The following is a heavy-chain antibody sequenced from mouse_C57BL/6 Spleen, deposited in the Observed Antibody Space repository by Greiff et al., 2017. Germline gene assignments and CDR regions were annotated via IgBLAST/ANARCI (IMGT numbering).Heavy chain of an antibody. D-gene: IGHD2-12*01. J-gene: IGHJ3*01. Sequence: VQLQQSGAELVRPGASVKLSCTASGFNIKDDYMHWVKQRPEQGLEWIGCIDPENGDTEYASKFQGKATITADTSSNTAYLQLSSLTSEDTAVYYCTTVTPRFAYWGQGTLVTVSA. CDR1: GFNIKDDY. V-gene: IGHV14-4*01. CDR3: TTVTPRFAY. CDR2: IDPENGDT.